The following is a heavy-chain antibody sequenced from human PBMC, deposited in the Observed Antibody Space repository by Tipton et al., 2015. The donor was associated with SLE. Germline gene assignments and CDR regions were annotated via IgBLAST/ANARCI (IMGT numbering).Heavy chain of an antibody. V-gene: IGHV4-61*02. CDR1: GDSVSSGNYY. CDR3: ARGGSWFDS. CDR2: FYTSGST. J-gene: IGHJ5*01. D-gene: IGHD3-10*01. Sequence: LRLSCTVSGDSVSSGNYYWHWVRQPAGKGLEWIGRFYTSGSTTYNPSLKSRVTISVDTSKNQFSLKLSSVTAADTALYYCARGGSWFDSWGQGTPVTVSS.